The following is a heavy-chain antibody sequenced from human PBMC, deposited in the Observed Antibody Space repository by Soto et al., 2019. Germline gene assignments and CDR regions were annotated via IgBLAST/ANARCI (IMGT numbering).Heavy chain of an antibody. Sequence: GGSLRLSCAASGFTFSSYEMNWVRQAPGKGLEWVSYINSSGSTIYYADSVKGRFTISRDNAKNSLYLQMNSLRAEDTAVYYCARVAVAVYGYYYDSSGYPDAFDIWGQGTMVTVSS. CDR1: GFTFSSYE. CDR3: ARVAVAVYGYYYDSSGYPDAFDI. CDR2: INSSGSTI. D-gene: IGHD3-22*01. J-gene: IGHJ3*02. V-gene: IGHV3-48*03.